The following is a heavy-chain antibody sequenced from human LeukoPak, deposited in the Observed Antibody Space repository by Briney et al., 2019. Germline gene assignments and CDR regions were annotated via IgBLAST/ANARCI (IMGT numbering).Heavy chain of an antibody. CDR1: GFTFSSYG. CDR2: ISGSGGST. V-gene: IGHV3-23*01. D-gene: IGHD2-2*01. J-gene: IGHJ5*02. Sequence: GGSLRLSCAASGFTFSSYGMSWVRQAPGKGLEWVSAISGSGGSTYYADSVKGRFTISRDNSKNTLYLLLNSLRVEDTAVYYCARGSTLGSCTSSSCHNWFDPWGQGTLVTVSS. CDR3: ARGSTLGSCTSSSCHNWFDP.